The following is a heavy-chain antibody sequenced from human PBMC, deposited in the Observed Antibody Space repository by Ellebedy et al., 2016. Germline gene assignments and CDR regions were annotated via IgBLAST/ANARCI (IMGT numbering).Heavy chain of an antibody. CDR1: GFTLSSYA. CDR2: ISSSSSYI. J-gene: IGHJ4*02. D-gene: IGHD3-10*01. Sequence: GGSLRLSCAASGFTLSSYAVHWVRQAPRKGLEWVSSISSSSSYIYYADSVKGRFTISRDNAKNSLYLQMNSLRAEDTAVYYCARLIYGSGSYYNYYFDYWGQGTLVTVSS. CDR3: ARLIYGSGSYYNYYFDY. V-gene: IGHV3-21*01.